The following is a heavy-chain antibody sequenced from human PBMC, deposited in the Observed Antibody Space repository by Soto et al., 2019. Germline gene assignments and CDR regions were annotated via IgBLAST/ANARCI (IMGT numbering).Heavy chain of an antibody. V-gene: IGHV3-30*18. J-gene: IGHJ4*02. D-gene: IGHD2-15*01. CDR2: ISYDGSNK. CDR3: AKVMNGGIVVVVAADAFDY. Sequence: QVQLVESGGGVVQPGRSLRLSCAASGFTFSSYGMHWVRQAPGQGLEWVAVISYDGSNKYYADSVKGRFTISRDNSKNTLYLQMNSLRAEDTAVYYCAKVMNGGIVVVVAADAFDYWGQGTLVTVSS. CDR1: GFTFSSYG.